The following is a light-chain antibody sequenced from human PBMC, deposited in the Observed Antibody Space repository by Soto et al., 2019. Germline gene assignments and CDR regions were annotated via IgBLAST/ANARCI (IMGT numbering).Light chain of an antibody. J-gene: IGKJ3*01. CDR1: QSVSRN. CDR3: QKYNTWPLT. Sequence: ETVMTQSPATLSVSPGERPTLSCRASQSVSRNLAWYQQKPGQAPRLLIYDASTRATGIPARFSGSGSGTEFTLTISSLQSEDFAVYYCQKYNTWPLTFGTGTKVDIK. V-gene: IGKV3-15*01. CDR2: DAS.